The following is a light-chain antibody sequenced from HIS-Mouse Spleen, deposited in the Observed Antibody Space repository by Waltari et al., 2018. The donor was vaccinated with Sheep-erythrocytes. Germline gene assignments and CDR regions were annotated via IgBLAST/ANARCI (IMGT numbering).Light chain of an antibody. Sequence: QSALTQPRPVSGSPGQSVTISCTGTSSDVGGYNYVSWYQQHPGKAPTLMIYEVSKRPSGVPDRFSGSKSGNTASLTISGLQAEDEADYYCCSYAGSYNHVFATGTKVTVL. CDR2: EVS. J-gene: IGLJ1*01. CDR1: SSDVGGYNY. V-gene: IGLV2-11*01. CDR3: CSYAGSYNHV.